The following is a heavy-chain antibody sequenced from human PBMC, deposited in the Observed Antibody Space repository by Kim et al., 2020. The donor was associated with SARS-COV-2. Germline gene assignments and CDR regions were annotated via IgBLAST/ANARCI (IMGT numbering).Heavy chain of an antibody. J-gene: IGHJ6*02. D-gene: IGHD6-13*01. V-gene: IGHV4-61*02. CDR1: GGSISSGSYY. Sequence: SETLSLTCTVSGGSISSGSYYWSWIRQPAGKGLEWIGRIYTSGSTNYNPSLKSRVTISVDTSKNQFSLKLSSVTAADTAVYYCARGWGTGYSSSWYPYGMDVWGQGTTVTVSS. CDR3: ARGWGTGYSSSWYPYGMDV. CDR2: IYTSGST.